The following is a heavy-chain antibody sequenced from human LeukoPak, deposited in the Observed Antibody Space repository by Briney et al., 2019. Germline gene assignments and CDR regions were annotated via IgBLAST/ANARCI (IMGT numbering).Heavy chain of an antibody. Sequence: SETLSLTCTVSGGSINNNDYYWGWIRQPPGKGLEWIGSIYYSGSTYYNPSLKSPVTISVDTSKNQFSLKLSSVTAADTAVYYCAKNGQSGFSFDPWGQGTLVTVSS. CDR3: AKNGQSGFSFDP. D-gene: IGHD3-3*01. CDR2: IYYSGST. J-gene: IGHJ5*02. CDR1: GGSINNNDYY. V-gene: IGHV4-39*01.